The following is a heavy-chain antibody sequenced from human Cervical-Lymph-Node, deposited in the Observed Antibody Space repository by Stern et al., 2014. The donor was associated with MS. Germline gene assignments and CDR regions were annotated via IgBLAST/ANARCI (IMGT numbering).Heavy chain of an antibody. V-gene: IGHV1-69*01. CDR1: GGTFNVYA. CDR3: ARDGRHTYTYALDV. Sequence: QVQLVQSGAEVKKPGSSVKISCKASGGTFNVYAINWLRQAPGQGLEWMGGIIPILGTANYAQKFQGRVTITADESTRTTSMHLSSLRSNDTAVYYCARDGRHTYTYALDVWGQGTTVTVSS. CDR2: IIPILGTA. D-gene: IGHD2-2*02. J-gene: IGHJ6*02.